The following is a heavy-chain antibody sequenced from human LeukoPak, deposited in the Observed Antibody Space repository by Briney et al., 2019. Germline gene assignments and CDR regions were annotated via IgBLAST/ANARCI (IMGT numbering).Heavy chain of an antibody. CDR2: ISNDGRNK. CDR3: TTEVTYDSSGYSLFDY. CDR1: GFTFSSYG. J-gene: IGHJ4*02. V-gene: IGHV3-30*03. D-gene: IGHD3-22*01. Sequence: PGRSLRLSCAASGFTFSSYGMHWVRQAPGKGLEWVAVISNDGRNKYYADSVKGRFTISRDNSKNTLYLQMNSLKTEDTAVYYCTTEVTYDSSGYSLFDYWGQGTLVTVSS.